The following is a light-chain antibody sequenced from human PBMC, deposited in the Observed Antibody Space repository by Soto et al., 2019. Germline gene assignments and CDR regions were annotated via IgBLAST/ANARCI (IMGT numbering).Light chain of an antibody. CDR1: QSVSNF. CDR2: DAS. Sequence: EIVLTHSPATLSLSPGERATLSFSSSQSVSNFLAWYQQKPGQAPRLLIYDASNRATGIPARFSGSGSGTDFTLTIRSLEPEDFAIYYCQQRTNWPLTTFGHGTRLEIK. CDR3: QQRTNWPLTT. V-gene: IGKV3-11*01. J-gene: IGKJ5*01.